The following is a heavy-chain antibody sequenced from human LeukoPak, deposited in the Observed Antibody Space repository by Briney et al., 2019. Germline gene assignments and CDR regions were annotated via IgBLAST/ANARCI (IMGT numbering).Heavy chain of an antibody. V-gene: IGHV4-4*09. D-gene: IGHD6-6*01. CDR2: IYTSGST. CDR3: ARRGSRRRGGGYMDV. J-gene: IGHJ6*03. CDR1: GGSISSYY. Sequence: PSETLSLTCTVSGGSISSYYWSWIRQPPGKGLEWIGYIYTSGSTNCNPSLKSRVTISVDTSKNQFSLKLSSVTAADTAVYYCARRGSRRRGGGYMDVWGKGTTVTVSS.